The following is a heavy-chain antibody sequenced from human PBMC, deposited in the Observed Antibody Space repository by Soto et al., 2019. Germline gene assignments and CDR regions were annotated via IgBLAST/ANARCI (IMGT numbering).Heavy chain of an antibody. CDR2: IVVGSGNT. D-gene: IGHD6-13*01. J-gene: IGHJ6*01. CDR1: GFSFTSSA. CDR3: ARGGQHRKASYYYDMDV. V-gene: IGHV1-58*01. Sequence: SVKVPCKASGFSFTSSAVQWVRPARGQRLEWIGWIVVGSGNTNYAQKFQGRVTITADESTSTVYMELSSLKSEDTAVYYCARGGQHRKASYYYDMDVWGQGTTVTVS.